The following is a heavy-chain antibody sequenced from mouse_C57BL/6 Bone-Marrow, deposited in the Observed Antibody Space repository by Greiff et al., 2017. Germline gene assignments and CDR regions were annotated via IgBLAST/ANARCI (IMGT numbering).Heavy chain of an antibody. V-gene: IGHV1-81*01. CDR3: ARGITTVVGASMDY. CDR2: IYPRSGNT. J-gene: IGHJ4*01. Sequence: QVQLKESGAELARPGASVKLSCKASGYTFTSYGISWVKQRTGQGLEWIGEIYPRSGNTYYNEKFKGKATLTADKSSSTAYMELRSLTSEDSAVYFCARGITTVVGASMDYWGQGTSVTVSS. CDR1: GYTFTSYG. D-gene: IGHD1-1*01.